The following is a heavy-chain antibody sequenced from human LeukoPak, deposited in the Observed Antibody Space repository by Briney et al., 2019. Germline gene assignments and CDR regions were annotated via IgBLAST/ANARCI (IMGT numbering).Heavy chain of an antibody. D-gene: IGHD2-2*01. V-gene: IGHV4-30-4*01. Sequence: SQTLSLTCTVSGGSISSGDYYWSWIRQPPGKGLEWIGYIYYSGSTYYNPSLKSRVTISVDTSRNQFSLNLSSVTAADTAVYYCARRVGVLLPAAVDYWGQGTLVTVSS. J-gene: IGHJ4*02. CDR1: GGSISSGDYY. CDR2: IYYSGST. CDR3: ARRVGVLLPAAVDY.